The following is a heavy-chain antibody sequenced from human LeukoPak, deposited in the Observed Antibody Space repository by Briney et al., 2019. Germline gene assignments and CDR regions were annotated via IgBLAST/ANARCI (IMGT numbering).Heavy chain of an antibody. Sequence: PGGSLRLSCAASGITFSSYGMHWVRQAPGKGLEWVAVIWYDGSNKYYADPVKGRFTISRDNSKNTLYLQMNSPRAEDTAVYYCAREEVSSSWVYYFDYWGQGTLVTVSS. CDR3: AREEVSSSWVYYFDY. CDR2: IWYDGSNK. CDR1: GITFSSYG. D-gene: IGHD6-13*01. J-gene: IGHJ4*02. V-gene: IGHV3-33*01.